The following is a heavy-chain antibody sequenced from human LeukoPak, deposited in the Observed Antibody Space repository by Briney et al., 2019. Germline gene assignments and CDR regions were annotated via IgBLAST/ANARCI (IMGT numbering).Heavy chain of an antibody. Sequence: ASVKVSCKTSGYTFTGFYMHWVRQAPGQGLEWMGWINPNSGGTNYAQKFQGRVTMTRDTSISTAYMELSSLRSDDTAVYYCARGYCSGDCFTLFDYWGQGTLVTVSS. CDR1: GYTFTGFY. D-gene: IGHD2-21*02. V-gene: IGHV1-2*02. J-gene: IGHJ4*02. CDR3: ARGYCSGDCFTLFDY. CDR2: INPNSGGT.